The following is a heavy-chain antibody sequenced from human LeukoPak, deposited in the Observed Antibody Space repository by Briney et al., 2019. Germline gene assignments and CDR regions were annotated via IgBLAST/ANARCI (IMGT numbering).Heavy chain of an antibody. CDR1: GDSISSGGYS. D-gene: IGHD3-10*01. V-gene: IGHV4-30-2*01. CDR2: IFHTGST. CDR3: ARELWFANAPGSWLDP. Sequence: SETLSLTCVVSGDSISSGGYSWSWIRQPPGKGLEWIGYIFHTGSTFYNPSLKGRVTISVDNSKNQFSLRLSSVTAADTAVYYCARELWFANAPGSWLDPWGQGTLVTVST. J-gene: IGHJ5*02.